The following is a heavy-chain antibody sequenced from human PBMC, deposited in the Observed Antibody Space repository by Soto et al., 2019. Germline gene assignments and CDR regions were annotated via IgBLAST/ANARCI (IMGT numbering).Heavy chain of an antibody. Sequence: SETLSLTCTVSGGSVSSGSYYWSWIRQPPGKGLEWIGYIYYSGSTNYNPSLKSRVTISVDTSKNQFSLKLSSVTAADTAVYYCARDYSSGWYDYYYYGMDVWGQGTTVTVSS. J-gene: IGHJ6*02. CDR3: ARDYSSGWYDYYYYGMDV. V-gene: IGHV4-61*01. CDR1: GGSVSSGSYY. D-gene: IGHD6-19*01. CDR2: IYYSGST.